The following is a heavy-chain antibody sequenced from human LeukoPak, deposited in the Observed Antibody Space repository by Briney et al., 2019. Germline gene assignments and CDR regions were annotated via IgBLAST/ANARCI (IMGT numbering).Heavy chain of an antibody. Sequence: GGSLRLSCVVSGFSFSNHWMHWVRQAPGKGLVWVSRINSDGSTTSYAASVKGRFTISRDNAKNTLYLQMNSLRAEDTAVYYCARGIVGPTGDYWGQGTLVTVSS. D-gene: IGHD1-26*01. V-gene: IGHV3-74*01. CDR1: GFSFSNHW. CDR2: INSDGSTT. J-gene: IGHJ4*02. CDR3: ARGIVGPTGDY.